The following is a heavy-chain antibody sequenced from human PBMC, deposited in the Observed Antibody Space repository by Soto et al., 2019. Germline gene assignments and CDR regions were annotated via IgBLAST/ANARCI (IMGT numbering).Heavy chain of an antibody. CDR2: MNPNTGGA. CDR3: ATPTSDDFWSGSF. D-gene: IGHD3-3*01. J-gene: IGHJ4*02. V-gene: IGHV1-2*02. Sequence: QVQLVQSGAELKKPGASVRVSCKTSGYTFADFYIHWVRQGPGQGFVWMGWMNPNTGGALYAQKFLGRVGMPSDTYSSTAYMQLSRLSSNDTAVSFCATPTSDDFWSGSFWGQGTLVTVSS. CDR1: GYTFADFY.